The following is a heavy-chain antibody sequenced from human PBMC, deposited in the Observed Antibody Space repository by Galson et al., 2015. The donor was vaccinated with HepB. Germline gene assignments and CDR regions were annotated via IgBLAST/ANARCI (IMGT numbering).Heavy chain of an antibody. Sequence: ETLSLTCTVSGGSISSYYWSWIRQPPGKGLEWIGYISYSGSTNYNPSLKSRVTTSIDTSKNQFSLKLSSVTAADTAVYYCARSRRDIVVPYYGMDVWGQGTTVTVSS. CDR3: ARSRRDIVVPYYGMDV. J-gene: IGHJ6*02. CDR2: ISYSGST. V-gene: IGHV4-59*01. D-gene: IGHD2-2*01. CDR1: GGSISSYY.